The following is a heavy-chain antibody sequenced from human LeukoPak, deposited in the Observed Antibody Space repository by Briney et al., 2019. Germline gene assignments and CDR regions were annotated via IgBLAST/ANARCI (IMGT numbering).Heavy chain of an antibody. Sequence: GGSLRLSCAASGFTVSSNYMSWVRQAPGKGLEWVSVIYSGGSTYYADSVKGRFTISRDNSKDTLYLQMNSLRAEDTAVYYCARDLNYGTPFDYWGQGTLVTVSS. D-gene: IGHD2-15*01. V-gene: IGHV3-53*01. CDR1: GFTVSSNY. CDR2: IYSGGST. CDR3: ARDLNYGTPFDY. J-gene: IGHJ4*02.